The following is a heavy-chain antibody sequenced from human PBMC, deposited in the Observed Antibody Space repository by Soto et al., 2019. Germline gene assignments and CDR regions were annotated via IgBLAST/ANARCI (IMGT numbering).Heavy chain of an antibody. Sequence: GGSLRLYCAASGFTFSSYAMHWVRQAPGKGLEWVTVISYDGSSKYYGDSVKGRFTISRDNSKNTLYLQMNSLRAEDTAVYYCAREAGGYSSSWYRSVGYWGQGXLVTVSS. J-gene: IGHJ4*02. V-gene: IGHV3-30-3*01. CDR2: ISYDGSSK. D-gene: IGHD6-13*01. CDR1: GFTFSSYA. CDR3: AREAGGYSSSWYRSVGY.